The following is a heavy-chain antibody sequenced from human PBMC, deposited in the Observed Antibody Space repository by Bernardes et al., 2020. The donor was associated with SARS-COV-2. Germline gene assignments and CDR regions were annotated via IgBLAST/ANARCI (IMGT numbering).Heavy chain of an antibody. D-gene: IGHD6-19*01. J-gene: IGHJ6*02. CDR3: ARVAVAGSPNDYYYYYGMDV. CDR1: GGSISSYY. V-gene: IGHV4-59*01. Sequence: SETLSLTCTVSGGSISSYYWSWIRQPPGKGLEWIGYIYYSGSTNYNPSLKSRVTISVATSKNQFSLKLSSVTAADTAVYYCARVAVAGSPNDYYYYYGMDVWGQGTTVTVSS. CDR2: IYYSGST.